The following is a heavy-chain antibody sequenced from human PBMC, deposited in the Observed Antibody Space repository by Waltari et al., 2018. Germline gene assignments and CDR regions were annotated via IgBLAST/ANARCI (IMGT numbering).Heavy chain of an antibody. CDR3: ARDVPTIWFRELLSNSFDP. Sequence: QVQLVESGGGVVQPGRSLRLSCTASGFPFRSFAMHWVRQAPGKGLEWVASILNDGSKKNYADSVKGRFTISRDNSKNMLYVQMNSLRVEDTAVYYCARDVPTIWFRELLSNSFDPWGQGTLVTVSS. D-gene: IGHD3-10*01. V-gene: IGHV3-30-3*01. J-gene: IGHJ5*02. CDR1: GFPFRSFA. CDR2: ILNDGSKK.